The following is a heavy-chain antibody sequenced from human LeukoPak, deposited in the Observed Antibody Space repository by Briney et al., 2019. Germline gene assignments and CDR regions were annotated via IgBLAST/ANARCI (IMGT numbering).Heavy chain of an antibody. Sequence: KPSETLSLTCAVYGGSFSGYYWSWVRQPPGKGLEWIGYIYYSGSTNYNPSLKSRVTISVDTSKNQFSLKLSSVTAADTAVYYCARGFYYYDSSGPWAFWGQGTLVTVSS. CDR3: ARGFYYYDSSGPWAF. CDR2: IYYSGST. J-gene: IGHJ4*02. CDR1: GGSFSGYY. V-gene: IGHV4-59*01. D-gene: IGHD3-22*01.